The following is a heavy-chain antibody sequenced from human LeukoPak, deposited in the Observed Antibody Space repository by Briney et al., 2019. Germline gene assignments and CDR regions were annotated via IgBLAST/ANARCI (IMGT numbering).Heavy chain of an antibody. CDR3: ARGFDAHNAFDI. CDR1: GGSISSYY. D-gene: IGHD3-9*01. J-gene: IGHJ3*02. Sequence: SETLSLTCTVSGGSISSYYWSWIRQPPGKGLEWIGYIYYSGSTNYNPSLKSRVTISVDTSKNQFSLKLSSVTAADTAVYYCARGFDAHNAFDIWGQGTMVAVFS. V-gene: IGHV4-59*08. CDR2: IYYSGST.